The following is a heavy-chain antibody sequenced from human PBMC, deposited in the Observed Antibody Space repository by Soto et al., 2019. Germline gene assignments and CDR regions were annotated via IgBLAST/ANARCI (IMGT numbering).Heavy chain of an antibody. CDR2: ISGSGGST. V-gene: IGHV3-23*01. Sequence: VGSLRLSCAASGFTFSSYAMSWVRQAPGKGLEWVSAISGSGGSTYYADSVKGRFTISRDNSKNTLYLQMNSLRAEDTAVYYCAKVPGYDFWSGYYDAFDIWGQGTMVNVSS. J-gene: IGHJ3*02. CDR1: GFTFSSYA. D-gene: IGHD3-3*01. CDR3: AKVPGYDFWSGYYDAFDI.